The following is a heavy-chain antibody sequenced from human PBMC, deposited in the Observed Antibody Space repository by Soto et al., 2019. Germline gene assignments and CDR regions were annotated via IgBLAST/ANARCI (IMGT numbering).Heavy chain of an antibody. CDR1: GDSISGSFW. V-gene: IGHV4-4*02. CDR2: IYHTEST. Sequence: SETLSLTCAVSGDSISGSFWWRWVRQPPGKGLEWLGEIYHTESTVYNPSLTSRVTISLYKCKNQFSLNLGSVTAAATAVYYCARYDFGTFDYWGRGTLVTVSS. CDR3: ARYDFGTFDY. J-gene: IGHJ4*02. D-gene: IGHD4-17*01.